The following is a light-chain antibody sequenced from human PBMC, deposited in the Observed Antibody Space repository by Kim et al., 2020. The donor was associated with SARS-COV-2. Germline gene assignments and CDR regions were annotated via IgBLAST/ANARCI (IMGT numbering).Light chain of an antibody. Sequence: SLSPGERATHSCRASQSVSSYVAWYQQKPGQAPRLLIYDGSNRATGIPARFSGSGSGTDFTLTISSLEPEDFAVYYCQQRSNWPTFGGGTKVDIK. CDR3: QQRSNWPT. CDR2: DGS. V-gene: IGKV3-11*01. CDR1: QSVSSY. J-gene: IGKJ4*01.